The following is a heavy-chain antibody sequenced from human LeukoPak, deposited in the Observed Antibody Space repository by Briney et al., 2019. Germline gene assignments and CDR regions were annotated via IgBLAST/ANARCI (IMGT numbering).Heavy chain of an antibody. Sequence: PSETLSLTCAVSGGSISSGGYSWSWIRQPPGKGLEWIGYIYHSGSTYYNPSLKSRVTISVDKSKNQFSLKLSSVTAADTAVYYCASVPTAGPGIRAFDIWGQGTMVTVSS. D-gene: IGHD3-10*01. J-gene: IGHJ3*02. CDR3: ASVPTAGPGIRAFDI. V-gene: IGHV4-30-2*01. CDR2: IYHSGST. CDR1: GGSISSGGYS.